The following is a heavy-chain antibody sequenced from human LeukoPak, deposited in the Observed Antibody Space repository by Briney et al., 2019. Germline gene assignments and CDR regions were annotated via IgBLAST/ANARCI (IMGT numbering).Heavy chain of an antibody. CDR1: GYTFTSYG. CDR2: ISAYNGNT. V-gene: IGHV1-18*01. CDR3: ARSIVGATNFDY. Sequence: ASVKVSCKASGYTFTSYGISWVRQAPGQGLEWMGWISAYNGNTNYAQKLQGRVTMTTDTSTSTAYMELRSPRSDDTAVYYCARSIVGATNFDYWGQGTLVTVSS. D-gene: IGHD1-26*01. J-gene: IGHJ4*02.